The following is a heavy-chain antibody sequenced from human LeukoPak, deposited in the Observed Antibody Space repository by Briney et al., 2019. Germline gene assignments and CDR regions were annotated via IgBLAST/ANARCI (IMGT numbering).Heavy chain of an antibody. Sequence: LSGGSLRLSCAASGFTFSSYSMNWVRQAPGKGLEWVSHITASGTAMFYADSVKGRFTISRDNAKNSLYLQMNSLRAEDTALYYCAKTQTPYYYDSSGYYYWGQGTLVTVSS. J-gene: IGHJ4*02. CDR3: AKTQTPYYYDSSGYYY. D-gene: IGHD3-22*01. CDR2: ITASGTAM. CDR1: GFTFSSYS. V-gene: IGHV3-48*01.